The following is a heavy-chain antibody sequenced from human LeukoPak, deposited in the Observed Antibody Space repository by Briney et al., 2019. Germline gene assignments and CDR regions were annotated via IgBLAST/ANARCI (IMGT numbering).Heavy chain of an antibody. CDR3: ARGGSSGYWGYFDY. Sequence: GGSLRLSCAASGFTFSSYSMNWVRQAPGKGLEWVSSISSSSSYIYYADSVKGRFTISRDNSKNTMYLQMSRLRVEDTAIYYCARGGSSGYWGYFDYWGQGTLVTASS. CDR2: ISSSSSYI. V-gene: IGHV3-21*04. D-gene: IGHD3-22*01. CDR1: GFTFSSYS. J-gene: IGHJ4*02.